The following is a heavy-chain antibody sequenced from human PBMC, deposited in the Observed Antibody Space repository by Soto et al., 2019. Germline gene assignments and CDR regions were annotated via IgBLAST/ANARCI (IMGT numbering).Heavy chain of an antibody. CDR2: IIPIFGTA. CDR1: GGTFSSYA. V-gene: IGHV1-69*13. D-gene: IGHD5-18*01. J-gene: IGHJ6*02. CDR3: ARDTSGYSYGPPIGYGMDV. Sequence: ASVKVSCKASGGTFSSYAISWVRQAPGQGLEWMGGIIPIFGTANYAQKFQGRVTITADESTSTAYMELSSLRSEDTAVYYCARDTSGYSYGPPIGYGMDVWGQGTTVTVSS.